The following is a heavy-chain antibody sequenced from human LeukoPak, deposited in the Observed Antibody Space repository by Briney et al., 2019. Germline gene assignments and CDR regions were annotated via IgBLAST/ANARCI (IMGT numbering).Heavy chain of an antibody. D-gene: IGHD5-12*01. CDR3: ARRSGGYADAFDI. J-gene: IGHJ3*02. CDR1: EFTFSDYY. Sequence: GGSLRLSCAASEFTFSDYYMTWIRQAPGKGLEWVSYISSSGSTIYYADSVKGRFTISRDNAKNSLYLQMNSLRAEDTAVYYCARRSGGYADAFDIWGQGTMVTVSS. CDR2: ISSSGSTI. V-gene: IGHV3-11*04.